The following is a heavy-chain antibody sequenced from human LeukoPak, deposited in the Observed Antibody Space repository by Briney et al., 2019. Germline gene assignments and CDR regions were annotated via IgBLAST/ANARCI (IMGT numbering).Heavy chain of an antibody. Sequence: PSGTLSLTCSLSGGSIISSNYYWGWIRQPPGKGLEWIGSIYQSGSVSSYYNPSLKSRVTIFGDTSKNQFFLRLSSVTAADTAVYYCASTLRFLPYRRFDYWGQGTLVTVPS. D-gene: IGHD3-3*01. V-gene: IGHV4-39*01. CDR2: IYQSGSVSS. CDR3: ASTLRFLPYRRFDY. J-gene: IGHJ4*02. CDR1: GGSIISSNYY.